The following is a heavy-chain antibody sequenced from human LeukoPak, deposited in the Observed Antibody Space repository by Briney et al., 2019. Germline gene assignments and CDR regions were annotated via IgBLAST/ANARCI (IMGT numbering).Heavy chain of an antibody. Sequence: PGGSLRLSCAASGFTFSSYAMSWVRQAPGKGLEWVSGVSGSGGNTFYADSVKGRFTISRDNSKNTLYLQINSLRAEDTAVYYCAKGSSSWYYYYMDVWGKGTTVTVSS. CDR1: GFTFSSYA. D-gene: IGHD6-13*01. V-gene: IGHV3-23*01. J-gene: IGHJ6*03. CDR2: VSGSGGNT. CDR3: AKGSSSWYYYYMDV.